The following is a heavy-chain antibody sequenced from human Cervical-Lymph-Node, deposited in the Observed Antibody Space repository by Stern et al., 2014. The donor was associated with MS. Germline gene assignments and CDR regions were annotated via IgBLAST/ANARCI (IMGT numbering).Heavy chain of an antibody. D-gene: IGHD1-14*01. CDR1: GYKFSIYW. CDR3: ARQTTAWASDV. Sequence: VQLVESGAELIRPGESLKISCKGSGYKFSIYWIAWVRQMPGKGLEWMGIIYPGDSETRYRPSFQGQGTMSADKSTSTAYLQWSSRNASDTAMYFCARQTTAWASDVWGQGTLVTVSS. J-gene: IGHJ4*02. CDR2: IYPGDSET. V-gene: IGHV5-51*01.